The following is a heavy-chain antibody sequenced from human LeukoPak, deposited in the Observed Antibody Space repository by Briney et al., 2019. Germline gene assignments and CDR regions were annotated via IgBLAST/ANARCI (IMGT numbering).Heavy chain of an antibody. CDR3: ARLGAVLTSVNWFDP. V-gene: IGHV4-39*07. D-gene: IGHD4-23*01. J-gene: IGHJ5*02. CDR1: GGSFSGSDYY. CDR2: FYHSGST. Sequence: SETLSLTCTVSGGSFSGSDYYWGWVRQPPGKGLGWIGNFYHSGSTYYNSSLKSRLTMSVDPSKNQFSLKLTAVTAADTAVYYCARLGAVLTSVNWFDPWGQGTLVTVSS.